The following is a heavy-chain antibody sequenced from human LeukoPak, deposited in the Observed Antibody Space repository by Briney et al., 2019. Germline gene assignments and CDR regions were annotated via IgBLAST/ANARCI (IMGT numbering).Heavy chain of an antibody. CDR1: GASIRNDLAY. CDR2: IYHGGGT. D-gene: IGHD3-22*01. Sequence: PSQTLSLTCTVSGASIRNDLAYWSWIRQSPGKGLQWIGYIYHGGGTDYNPSLKSRVTISVDRSTNQFSLNLNSVTAADTAVYYCARGILDYYDSTGYFDYWGQGTLVTVSS. CDR3: ARGILDYYDSTGYFDY. J-gene: IGHJ4*02. V-gene: IGHV4-30-2*06.